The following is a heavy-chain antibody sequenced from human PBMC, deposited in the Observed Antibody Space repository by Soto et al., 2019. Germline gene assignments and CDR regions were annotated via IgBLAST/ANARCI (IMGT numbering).Heavy chain of an antibody. V-gene: IGHV3-30-3*01. CDR3: ARSIAAVGPGIDY. J-gene: IGHJ4*02. CDR2: ISYDGSNK. D-gene: IGHD6-13*01. Sequence: GGSLRLSCAASGFTFSSYAMHWVRQAPGKGLEWVAVISYDGSNKYYADSVKGRFTISRDNSKNTLYLQMNSLRAEDTAVYYSARSIAAVGPGIDYWGQGTLVTVSS. CDR1: GFTFSSYA.